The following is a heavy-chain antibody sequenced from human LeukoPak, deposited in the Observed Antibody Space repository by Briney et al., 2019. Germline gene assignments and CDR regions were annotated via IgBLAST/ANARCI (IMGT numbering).Heavy chain of an antibody. CDR2: INPNSGGT. CDR3: ARDRVGIAVAGDFDY. J-gene: IGHJ4*02. CDR1: GYTFTGYY. D-gene: IGHD6-19*01. Sequence: ASVKVSCKASGYTFTGYYIHWVRQAPGQGLEWMGWINPNSGGTNYAQKFQGRVTMTRDTSISTAYMELSRLRSDDTAVYYCARDRVGIAVAGDFDYWGQGTLVTVSS. V-gene: IGHV1-2*02.